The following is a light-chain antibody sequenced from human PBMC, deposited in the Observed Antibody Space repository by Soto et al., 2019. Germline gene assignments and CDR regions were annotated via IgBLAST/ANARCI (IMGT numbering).Light chain of an antibody. J-gene: IGKJ4*01. Sequence: DIVMTQSPDSLAVSLGERATINCKSSQSVLYSSNNKNYLAWYQQKPGQPPKLLIYWASARESGVPDRFSGSGSGTDLTLTISSLQAEDVAVYYCQQYYSTRLTFGGGTKVEIK. V-gene: IGKV4-1*01. CDR2: WAS. CDR3: QQYYSTRLT. CDR1: QSVLYSSNNKNY.